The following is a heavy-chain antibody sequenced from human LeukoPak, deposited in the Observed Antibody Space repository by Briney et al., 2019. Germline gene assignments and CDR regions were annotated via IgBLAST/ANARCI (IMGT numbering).Heavy chain of an antibody. CDR1: GFSFSTYT. CDR3: ARGRSGNYYPDAFDI. D-gene: IGHD1-26*01. Sequence: PGGSLRLSCAASGFSFSTYTMHWVRQAPGKGLEYVSAISSNGGSSDYANSVKGRFTISRDNSKNTLYLQVGSLRPEDMAVYYCARGRSGNYYPDAFDIWGQGTMVTVSP. J-gene: IGHJ3*02. V-gene: IGHV3-64*01. CDR2: ISSNGGSS.